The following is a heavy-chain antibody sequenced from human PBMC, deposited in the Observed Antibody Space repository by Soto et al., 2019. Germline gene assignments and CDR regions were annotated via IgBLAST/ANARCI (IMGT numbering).Heavy chain of an antibody. CDR1: GYTFTSYG. CDR3: ARDRPVLTYSSSPPGY. Sequence: ASVKVSCKASGYTFTSYGISWVRQAPGQGLEWMGWISAYNGNTNYAQKLQGRVTMTTDTSTSTAYMELRSLRSDDTAVYYCARDRPVLTYSSSPPGYWGQGTLVTVSS. D-gene: IGHD6-13*01. J-gene: IGHJ4*02. V-gene: IGHV1-18*01. CDR2: ISAYNGNT.